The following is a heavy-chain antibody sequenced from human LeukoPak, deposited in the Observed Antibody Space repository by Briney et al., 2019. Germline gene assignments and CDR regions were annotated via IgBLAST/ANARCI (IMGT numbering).Heavy chain of an antibody. J-gene: IGHJ3*02. CDR1: GGTFSGYA. V-gene: IGHV1-69*01. Sequence: SVKVSCKASGGTFSGYAISWVRQAPGQGLEWIGGIVPISGTPNYARNFQGRITITADESTSTAYMELSSLRSEDTAVYYCAREPHFLTGDDAFDIWGQGTMVTVSS. CDR3: AREPHFLTGDDAFDI. D-gene: IGHD7-27*01. CDR2: IVPISGTP.